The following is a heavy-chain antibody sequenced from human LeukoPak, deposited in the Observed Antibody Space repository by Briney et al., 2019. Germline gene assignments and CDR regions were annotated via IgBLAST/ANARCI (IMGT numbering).Heavy chain of an antibody. V-gene: IGHV4-39*07. J-gene: IGHJ6*03. CDR2: IYYSGST. CDR3: ARDIRGAFYYYYMDV. CDR1: GGSISSSSYY. D-gene: IGHD1-26*01. Sequence: PSETLSLTCTVSGGSISSSSYYWGWIRQPPGKGLEWIGSIYYSGSTNYNPSLKSRVTMSVDTSKNQFSLKLSSVTAADTAVYYCARDIRGAFYYYYMDVWGKGTTVTVSS.